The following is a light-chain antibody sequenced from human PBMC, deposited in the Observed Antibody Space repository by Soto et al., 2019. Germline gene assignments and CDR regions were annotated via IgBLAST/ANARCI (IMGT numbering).Light chain of an antibody. CDR1: SSNVGINT. CDR3: AAWDDRMNAYV. J-gene: IGLJ1*01. Sequence: QSALAQPPSASETPGQRVTISCSGSSSNVGINTVDWYQQLPGAAPKLLIYSNNKRPSGVPDRFSGSKSGTSASPAISGLQSEDDGDYYCAAWDDRMNAYVFGTGTKVNVL. CDR2: SNN. V-gene: IGLV1-44*01.